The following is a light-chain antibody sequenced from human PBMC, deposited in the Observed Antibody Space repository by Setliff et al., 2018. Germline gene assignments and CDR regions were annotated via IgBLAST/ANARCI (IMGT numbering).Light chain of an antibody. CDR1: SSDVGSYDL. Sequence: QSALTQPASVSGSPGQSITISCSGTSSDVGSYDLVSWYQQHPGKAPKLIIYGVSDRPSGVSSRFSGSKSGNTAYLTISGLQTEDEAEYYCNAYASDTTDVLGSGTKVTVL. CDR3: NAYASDTTDV. CDR2: GVS. J-gene: IGLJ1*01. V-gene: IGLV2-14*03.